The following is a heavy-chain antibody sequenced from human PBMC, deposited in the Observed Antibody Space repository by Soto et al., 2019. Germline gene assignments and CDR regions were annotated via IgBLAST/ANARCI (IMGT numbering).Heavy chain of an antibody. CDR3: GRGSRGGGDY. V-gene: IGHV3-11*01. J-gene: IGHJ4*02. D-gene: IGHD3-10*01. Sequence: QVQLVYSGGGLVKPGGSLRISCAASGFTFSDYYMTWFRQAPGKGPECLSYMSSSGTDMYYADSVRGRFTISRDNAQNLLYLQMNWLRADDTGVYYCGRGSRGGGDYWGQGTLVTVSS. CDR2: MSSSGTDM. CDR1: GFTFSDYY.